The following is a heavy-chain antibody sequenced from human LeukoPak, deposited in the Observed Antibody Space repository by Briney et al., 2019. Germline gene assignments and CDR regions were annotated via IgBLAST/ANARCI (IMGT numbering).Heavy chain of an antibody. CDR2: ISAYNGNT. D-gene: IGHD1-14*01. Sequence: GASVKVSCKASGYTFTGYYMHWARQAPGQGLEWMGWISAYNGNTNYAQKLQGRVTMTTDTSTSTAYMELRSLRSDDTAVYYCARDPFYPEGPFDYWGQGTLVTVSS. CDR1: GYTFTGYY. CDR3: ARDPFYPEGPFDY. V-gene: IGHV1-18*04. J-gene: IGHJ4*02.